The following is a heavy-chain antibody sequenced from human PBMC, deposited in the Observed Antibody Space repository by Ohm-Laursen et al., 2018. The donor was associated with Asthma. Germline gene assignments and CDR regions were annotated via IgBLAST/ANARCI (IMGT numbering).Heavy chain of an antibody. D-gene: IGHD1-26*01. CDR2: ISGSGGST. Sequence: SLRLSCTATGFTFSSYAMSWVRQAPGKGLEWVSAISGSGGSTYYADSVKGRFTISRDNSKNTLYLQMNSLRAEDTAVYYCAKDLGGSYYANAFDIWGQGTMATVSS. CDR1: GFTFSSYA. J-gene: IGHJ3*02. V-gene: IGHV3-23*01. CDR3: AKDLGGSYYANAFDI.